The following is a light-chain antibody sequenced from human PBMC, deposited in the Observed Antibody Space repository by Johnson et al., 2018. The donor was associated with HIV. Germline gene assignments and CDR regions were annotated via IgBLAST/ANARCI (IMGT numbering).Light chain of an antibody. J-gene: IGLJ1*01. CDR2: DNH. CDR3: GTWDSSLSAHYV. Sequence: QSVLTQPPSVSAAPGQKVTISCSGSSSNIGNNDVSWYQQLPGTAPKLLIYDNHKRPSGIPDRFSGSKSGTSATLGITGLQTGDEADYYCGTWDSSLSAHYVFGTGTKVT. CDR1: SSNIGNND. V-gene: IGLV1-51*01.